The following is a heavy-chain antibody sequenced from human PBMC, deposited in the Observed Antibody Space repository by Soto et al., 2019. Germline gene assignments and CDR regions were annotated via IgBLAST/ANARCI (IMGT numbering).Heavy chain of an antibody. CDR3: ARVIGGYDYYYYYGMDV. Sequence: QVQLQESGPGLVKPSETLSLTCTVSGGSISSYYWSWIRQPPGKGLEWIGYIYYRGSTNYNPSPKSRVTISVATSQNQFSPKLSSVTAADTAVYYCARVIGGYDYYYYYGMDVWGQGTTVTVSS. CDR1: GGSISSYY. CDR2: IYYRGST. V-gene: IGHV4-59*01. J-gene: IGHJ6*02. D-gene: IGHD5-12*01.